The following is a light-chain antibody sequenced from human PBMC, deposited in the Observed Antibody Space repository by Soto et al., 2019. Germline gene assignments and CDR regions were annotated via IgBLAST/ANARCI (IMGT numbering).Light chain of an antibody. Sequence: EIGMTQSPATLSVSPGERVTLSCRASQRIRSSLAWYQQKPGQAPRLLIYGASSRATDIPARFSGSGSGTEFTLTISSLQSEDFAVYYCQQYNNWPPYTFGQGTKLEIK. CDR3: QQYNNWPPYT. CDR2: GAS. CDR1: QRIRSS. J-gene: IGKJ2*01. V-gene: IGKV3-15*01.